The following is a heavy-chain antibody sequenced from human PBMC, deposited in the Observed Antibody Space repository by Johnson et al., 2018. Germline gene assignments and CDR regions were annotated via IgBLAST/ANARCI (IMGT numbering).Heavy chain of an antibody. CDR3: AKDLLFNTLTVLIVTPDAFHI. V-gene: IGHV3-23*04. J-gene: IGHJ3*02. Sequence: VQLVQSGGGLVQPGGSLRLSCAASGFSFSSHTMNWVRQAPGKGLEWVSSISGTGGATHYSQSVRGRFPISRDNSNNTVSLQMNNLRAEDTAVYYCAKDLLFNTLTVLIVTPDAFHIWGQGTMVTVSS. D-gene: IGHD2-15*01. CDR1: GFSFSSHT. CDR2: ISGTGGAT.